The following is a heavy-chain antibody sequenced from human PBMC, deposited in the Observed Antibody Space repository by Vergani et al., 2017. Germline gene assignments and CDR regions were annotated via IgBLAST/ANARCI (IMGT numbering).Heavy chain of an antibody. V-gene: IGHV4-38-2*01. Sequence: QVQLQESGPGLVKPSETLSLTCAVSGYSISSGYYWGWIRQPPGKGLEWIGSIYHSGSTYYNPSLKSRVTISVDTSRNQFSLKLSSVTAADTAVYYCARRRSYYPLDYWGQGPLVTVSS. CDR1: GYSISSGYY. CDR2: IYHSGST. CDR3: ARRRSYYPLDY. J-gene: IGHJ4*02. D-gene: IGHD1-26*01.